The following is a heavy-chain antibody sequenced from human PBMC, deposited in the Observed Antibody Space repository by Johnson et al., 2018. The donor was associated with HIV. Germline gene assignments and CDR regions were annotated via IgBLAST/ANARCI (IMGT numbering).Heavy chain of an antibody. D-gene: IGHD6-13*01. CDR3: ARERLRAGAFDI. CDR1: GFTFDDYA. V-gene: IGHV3-9*01. CDR2: ISWNSGSV. Sequence: VQLVESGGGLVQPGRSLRLSCAASGFTFDDYAMHWVRQVPGKGLEWVSGISWNSGSVDYVDSVKGRFTISRDNAKNSLYLQMNSLRAEDTAVYYCARERLRAGAFDIWGQGTMVTVSS. J-gene: IGHJ3*02.